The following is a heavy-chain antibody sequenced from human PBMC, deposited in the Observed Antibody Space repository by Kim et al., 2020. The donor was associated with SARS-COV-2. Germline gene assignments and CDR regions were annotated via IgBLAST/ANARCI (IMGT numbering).Heavy chain of an antibody. J-gene: IGHJ6*02. V-gene: IGHV4-59*13. Sequence: SETLSLTCTVSGGSISSYYWSWIRQPPGKGLEWIGYIYYSGSTNYNPSLKSRVTISVDTSKNQFSLKLSSVTAADTAVYYCARDLTGGSGSSRDYYYYGMDVWGQGTTVTVSS. D-gene: IGHD3-10*01. CDR2: IYYSGST. CDR3: ARDLTGGSGSSRDYYYYGMDV. CDR1: GGSISSYY.